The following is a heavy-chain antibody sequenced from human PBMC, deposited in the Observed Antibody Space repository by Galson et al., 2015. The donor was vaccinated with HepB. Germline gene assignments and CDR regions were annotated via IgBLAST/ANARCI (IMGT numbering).Heavy chain of an antibody. CDR2: ITGNGGRT. V-gene: IGHV3-23*01. CDR3: AKVGVMASNIPWDLHY. CDR1: GFRFSSYG. Sequence: SLRLSCAASGFRFSSYGMTWVRQVPGKGLEWVSSITGNGGRTYNADSVKGRFTISRDNSKNTLYLQISSLRADDTAVYYCAKVGVMASNIPWDLHYWGQGTLVTVSS. J-gene: IGHJ4*02. D-gene: IGHD3-16*01.